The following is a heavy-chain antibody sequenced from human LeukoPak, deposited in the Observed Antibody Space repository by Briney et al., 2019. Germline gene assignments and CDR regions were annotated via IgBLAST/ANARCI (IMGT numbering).Heavy chain of an antibody. CDR1: GFTFSSYG. J-gene: IGHJ3*02. Sequence: GGSLRLSCAASGFTFSSYGMHWVRQAPGKGLEWVAFIRYDGSNKYYADSVKGRLTISRDNSNNPLYLQMNSLRAEDTAVYYCAKDGRIVLMVYADAFDIWGQGTMVTVSS. CDR3: AKDGRIVLMVYADAFDI. V-gene: IGHV3-30*02. D-gene: IGHD2-8*01. CDR2: IRYDGSNK.